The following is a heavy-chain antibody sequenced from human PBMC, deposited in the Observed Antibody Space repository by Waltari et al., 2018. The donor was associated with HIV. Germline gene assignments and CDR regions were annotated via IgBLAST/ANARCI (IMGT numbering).Heavy chain of an antibody. J-gene: IGHJ4*02. CDR3: ARDTHWLAYLFDS. V-gene: IGHV1-2*02. Sequence: QLQLVQSGAEVKKPRASVKVSCKTSGFTFTGHYIHWLRQAPGQGLEWMGWIEPDTGGTKYAQKFQGRVTMTRDTSISTAYMELNGLTSDDTAVFYCARDTHWLAYLFDSWGQGTLITVSS. CDR1: GFTFTGHY. D-gene: IGHD6-19*01. CDR2: IEPDTGGT.